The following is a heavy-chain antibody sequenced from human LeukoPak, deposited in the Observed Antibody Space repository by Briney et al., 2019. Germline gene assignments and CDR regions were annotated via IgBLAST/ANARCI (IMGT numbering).Heavy chain of an antibody. D-gene: IGHD4-17*01. J-gene: IGHJ4*02. Sequence: GGSLRLSCAASGFTFSSYAMHWVRQAPGKGLEWVALIWYDGSKKDYAGSVKGRFTISRDGSKNTLYLQMNSLRAEDTAVYYCAKDVGLRYFFDYWGQGTLVTVSS. CDR1: GFTFSSYA. CDR3: AKDVGLRYFFDY. CDR2: IWYDGSKK. V-gene: IGHV3-33*06.